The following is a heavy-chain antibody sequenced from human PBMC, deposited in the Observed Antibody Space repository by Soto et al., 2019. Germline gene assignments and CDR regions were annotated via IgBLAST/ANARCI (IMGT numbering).Heavy chain of an antibody. CDR3: ARAHYDVLTGPTPCDY. D-gene: IGHD3-9*01. CDR1: GFTFSSNA. V-gene: IGHV3-23*01. J-gene: IGHJ4*02. Sequence: GGSLRLSCAASGFTFSSNAMSWVRQAPEKGLEWVSAISATGGTTSYADSVKGRFTISRDNSKNALYLRMNSLRAEDTAVYYCARAHYDVLTGPTPCDYWGQGTLVTVSS. CDR2: ISATGGTT.